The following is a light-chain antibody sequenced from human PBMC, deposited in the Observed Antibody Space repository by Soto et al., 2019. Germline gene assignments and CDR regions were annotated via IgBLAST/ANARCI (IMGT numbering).Light chain of an antibody. CDR1: QSVSSN. CDR3: QQYNNWPRT. V-gene: IGKV3-15*01. CDR2: GAS. J-gene: IGKJ1*01. Sequence: VMTPSPYTLSVSPGERATLSCRASQSVSSNLAWYQQRLGQAPRLLIYGASTRATGISARISGSGSGTEFTLTISSLQSEDFAIYYCQQYNNWPRTFGQGTKVDIK.